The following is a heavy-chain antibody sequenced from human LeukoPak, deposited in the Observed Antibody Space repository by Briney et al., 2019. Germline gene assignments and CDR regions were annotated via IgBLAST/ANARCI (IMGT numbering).Heavy chain of an antibody. J-gene: IGHJ4*02. V-gene: IGHV4-59*08. CDR3: ARHEGDDYYFDY. CDR2: IYYSGST. CDR1: GGSISSYY. D-gene: IGHD3-16*01. Sequence: PSETLSLTCTVSGGSISSYYWNWIRQPPGKGLEWIGYIYYSGSTNYNPSLKSRVTISVDTSKNQFSLKLTSVTAADTAVYYCARHEGDDYYFDYWGQGTLVTVSS.